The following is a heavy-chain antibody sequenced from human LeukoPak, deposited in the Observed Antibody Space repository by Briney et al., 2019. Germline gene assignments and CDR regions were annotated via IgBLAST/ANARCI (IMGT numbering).Heavy chain of an antibody. V-gene: IGHV3-23*01. D-gene: IGHD3-3*01. Sequence: PGGSLRLSCAASGFTFSSYAMSWVRQAPGKGLEWVSAISGSGGSTYYADSVKGRFTISRDNSKNTLYLQMNSLRAEDTAVYYCAKSLGLFWSFRVKYYLDYGGQETRVTVSS. CDR2: ISGSGGST. J-gene: IGHJ4*02. CDR3: AKSLGLFWSFRVKYYLDY. CDR1: GFTFSSYA.